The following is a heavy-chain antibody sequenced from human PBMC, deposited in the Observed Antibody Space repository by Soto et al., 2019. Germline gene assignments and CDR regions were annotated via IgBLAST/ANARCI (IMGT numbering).Heavy chain of an antibody. CDR2: ISGSGGSA. Sequence: GGSLRLSCAASGFTFSSYAMSWVRQAPGKGLEWVSAISGSGGSAYYADSVKGRFTISRDNSKNTLYLQMNSLRAEDTAVYYCAKDHKARPQPYYFDYWGQGTLVTVSS. J-gene: IGHJ4*02. CDR3: AKDHKARPQPYYFDY. V-gene: IGHV3-23*01. CDR1: GFTFSSYA. D-gene: IGHD6-6*01.